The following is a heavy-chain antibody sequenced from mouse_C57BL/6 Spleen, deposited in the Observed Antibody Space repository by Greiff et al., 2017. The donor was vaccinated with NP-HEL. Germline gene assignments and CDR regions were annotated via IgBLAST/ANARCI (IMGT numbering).Heavy chain of an antibody. CDR2: IHPNSGST. J-gene: IGHJ2*01. CDR1: GYTFTSYW. Sequence: QVQLQQPGAELVKPGASVKLSCKASGYTFTSYWMHWVKQTPGQGLEWIGMIHPNSGSTNYNEKFKSKATLTVDKSSSTAYMQLSSLTSEDSAVYYCARGETTVVATDYWGQGTTLTVSS. V-gene: IGHV1-64*01. CDR3: ARGETTVVATDY. D-gene: IGHD1-1*01.